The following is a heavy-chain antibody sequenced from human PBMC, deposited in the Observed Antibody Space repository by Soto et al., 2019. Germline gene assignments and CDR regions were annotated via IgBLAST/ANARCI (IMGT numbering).Heavy chain of an antibody. J-gene: IGHJ5*02. CDR3: AKRIHLDDIVVVVAAPVDNWFDP. Sequence: GGSLRLSCAASGFTFSSYAMSWVRQAPGKGLEWVSAISGSGGSTYYADSVKGRFTISRDNSKNTLYLQMNSLRAEDTAVYYCAKRIHLDDIVVVVAAPVDNWFDPWGQGTLVTVSS. V-gene: IGHV3-23*01. CDR2: ISGSGGST. D-gene: IGHD2-15*01. CDR1: GFTFSSYA.